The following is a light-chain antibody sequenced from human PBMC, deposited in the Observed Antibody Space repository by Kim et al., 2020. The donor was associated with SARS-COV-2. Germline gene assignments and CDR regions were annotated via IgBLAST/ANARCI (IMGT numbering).Light chain of an antibody. CDR2: GNN. CDR3: AAFDDSLKQRV. Sequence: QSVLTQPPSASGTSGQTVTIPCSGSSANIGTNHVCWYRQVPGKAPNLLIYGNNQRPSGIPDRFSGSKSGTSASLAIRGLRSEDEADYYCAAFDDSLKQRVFGGGTKVTVL. CDR1: SANIGTNH. J-gene: IGLJ3*02. V-gene: IGLV1-47*02.